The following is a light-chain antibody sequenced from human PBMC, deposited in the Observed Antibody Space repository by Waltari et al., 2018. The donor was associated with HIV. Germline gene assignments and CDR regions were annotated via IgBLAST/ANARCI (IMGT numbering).Light chain of an antibody. J-gene: IGLJ3*02. CDR2: DVS. CDR1: SSDVGGYIY. CDR3: CSYTSTSSFVM. Sequence: QSALTQPASVSGSPGQSITISCTGTSSDVGGYIYVCWYQQHSGKGPKLIIYDVSNRPSGVSNRFSGSKSGNTASLTISGLQAEDEADYYCCSYTSTSSFVMFGGGTKLTVV. V-gene: IGLV2-14*01.